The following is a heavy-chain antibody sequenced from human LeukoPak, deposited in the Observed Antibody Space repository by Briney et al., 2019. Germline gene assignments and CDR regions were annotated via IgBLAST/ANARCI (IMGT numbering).Heavy chain of an antibody. CDR2: INHSGST. J-gene: IGHJ5*02. V-gene: IGHV4-34*01. CDR3: ARGRGRRFGELLSHWFDP. Sequence: SETLSLTCAVYGGSLSGYYWSWIRQPPGKGLEWLGEINHSGSTNYNPSLKSRVTISVDTSKNQFSLKLSSVTAADTAVYYCARGRGRRFGELLSHWFDPWGQGTLVTVSS. D-gene: IGHD3-10*01. CDR1: GGSLSGYY.